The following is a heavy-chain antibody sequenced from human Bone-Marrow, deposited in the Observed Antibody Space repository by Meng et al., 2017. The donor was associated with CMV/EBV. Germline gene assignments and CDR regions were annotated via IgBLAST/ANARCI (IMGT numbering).Heavy chain of an antibody. CDR2: IFYTGST. J-gene: IGHJ5*02. CDR1: GDSFRSNYF. Sequence: SETLSLTCTVSGDSFRSNYFWGWIRQPPGKGLEWIGTIFYTGSTYYNPSLKSRLTISSDPSKNQFSLKLTSLTAADTAMYYCARESPDMGRPRWFETWGQGTLVTVSS. CDR3: ARESPDMGRPRWFET. V-gene: IGHV4-39*07. D-gene: IGHD1-14*01.